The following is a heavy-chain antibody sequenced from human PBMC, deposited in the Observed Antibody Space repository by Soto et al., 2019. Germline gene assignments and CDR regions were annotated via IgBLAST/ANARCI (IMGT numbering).Heavy chain of an antibody. CDR2: ISYDGSNK. D-gene: IGHD3-22*01. CDR3: GRDDKDDYYDSSGKPSGFAY. V-gene: IGHV3-30-3*01. J-gene: IGHJ4*02. CDR1: GFTFSSYA. Sequence: QVQLVESGGGVVQPGRSLRLSCAASGFTFSSYAMHWVRQAPGKGLEWVAVISYDGSNKYYADSVKGRFTISRDNSKNMLYMQMDSLRGEDTAVYYCGRDDKDDYYDSSGKPSGFAYWGQGTLGNVSS.